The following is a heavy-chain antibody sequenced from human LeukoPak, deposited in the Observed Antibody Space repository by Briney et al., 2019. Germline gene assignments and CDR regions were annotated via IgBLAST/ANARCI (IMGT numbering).Heavy chain of an antibody. CDR3: AKGVGFSSGFTYFDY. CDR2: INWNGGST. D-gene: IGHD6-19*01. CDR1: GFTFDDYG. Sequence: PGGSLRLSCAASGFTFDDYGMSWVRQAPGKGLEWVSGINWNGGSTGYADSVKGRFTISRDNAKNSLYLQMNSLRAEDTALYYCAKGVGFSSGFTYFDYWGQGTLVTVSS. V-gene: IGHV3-20*04. J-gene: IGHJ4*02.